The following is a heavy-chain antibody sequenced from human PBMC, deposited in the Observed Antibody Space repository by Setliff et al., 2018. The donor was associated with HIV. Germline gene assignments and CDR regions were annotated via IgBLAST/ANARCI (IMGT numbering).Heavy chain of an antibody. Sequence: PSETLPLTCTVSGGSISGGGYYWTWIRQYPGRGLEWIGSIYHSGSSNYNPSLKSRVTISVDTSKNQLSLNVTSVTAADTAVYYCARSSRGYCSGGSCYGFDPWGQGNLVTVSS. D-gene: IGHD2-15*01. J-gene: IGHJ5*02. CDR3: ARSSRGYCSGGSCYGFDP. CDR1: GGSISGGGYY. CDR2: IYHSGSS. V-gene: IGHV4-39*07.